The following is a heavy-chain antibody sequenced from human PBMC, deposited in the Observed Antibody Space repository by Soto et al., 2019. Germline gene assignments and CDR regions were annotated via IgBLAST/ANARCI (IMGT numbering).Heavy chain of an antibody. CDR1: GGTFSSYA. J-gene: IGHJ6*02. V-gene: IGHV1-69*13. CDR2: IIPIFGTA. D-gene: IGHD6-6*01. CDR3: ARDEYSSSSYYYGMDV. Sequence: SVKVSCKASGGTFSSYAISWVRQAPGQGLEWMGGIIPIFGTANYAQKFQGRVTITADESTSTAYMELSSLRSEDTAVYYCARDEYSSSSYYYGMDVWGQGTTVTVSS.